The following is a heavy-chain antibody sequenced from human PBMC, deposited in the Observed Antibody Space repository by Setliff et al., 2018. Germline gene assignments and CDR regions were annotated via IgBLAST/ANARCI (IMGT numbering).Heavy chain of an antibody. Sequence: TLSLTCAVSGYSISSGYNWGWIRQPPGKGLEWIGSIYYRGSTSYNSSLKSRVSISVGTSKNQFSLNLNAVTAADTAVYYCATLTGDRGVDYWGQGRLVTVSS. CDR3: ATLTGDRGVDY. J-gene: IGHJ4*02. V-gene: IGHV4-38-2*01. CDR1: GYSISSGYN. CDR2: IYYRGST. D-gene: IGHD7-27*01.